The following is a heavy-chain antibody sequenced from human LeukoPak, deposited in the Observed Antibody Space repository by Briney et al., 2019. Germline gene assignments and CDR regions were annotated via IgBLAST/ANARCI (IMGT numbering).Heavy chain of an antibody. J-gene: IGHJ4*02. D-gene: IGHD1-26*01. V-gene: IGHV3-73*01. CDR1: GFILSGAA. CDR2: IKNKANSYAT. Sequence: GGSLRLSCAGSGFILSGAAIHWVRQAAGKGLGWVGRIKNKANSYATAFAVSVKGRFTISRDDSKNTAYLQMSSLKIEDTAMYYCTRLDSGSFSFDFWGQGSLVTVSS. CDR3: TRLDSGSFSFDF.